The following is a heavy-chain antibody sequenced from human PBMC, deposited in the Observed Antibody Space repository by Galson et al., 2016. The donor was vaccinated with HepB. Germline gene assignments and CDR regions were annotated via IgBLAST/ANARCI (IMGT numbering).Heavy chain of an antibody. V-gene: IGHV3-48*02. CDR3: ARGERGSYNSGYFDY. D-gene: IGHD1-26*01. CDR1: GFIFSNYD. CDR2: ISSYSSTT. Sequence: SLRLSCAASGFIFSNYDMHWVRQVAGKGLEWVSYISSYSSTTHYADSVKGRFTISRDNAKNSLYLQMNSLRDEDTAVYYCARGERGSYNSGYFDYWGQGNLVTVSS. J-gene: IGHJ4*02.